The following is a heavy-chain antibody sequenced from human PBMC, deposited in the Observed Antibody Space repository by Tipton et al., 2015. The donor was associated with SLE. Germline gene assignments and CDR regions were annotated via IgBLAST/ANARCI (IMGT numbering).Heavy chain of an antibody. V-gene: IGHV3-21*01. D-gene: IGHD6-6*01. Sequence: GLVKPSETLSLTCAVYGGSFSGYYWSWIRQPPGKGLEWVSSISSSSSYIYYADSVKGRFTISRDNAKNSLYLQMNSLRAEDTAVYYCARASIAARLGAFDIWGQGTMVTVSS. CDR1: GGSFSGYY. J-gene: IGHJ3*02. CDR3: ARASIAARLGAFDI. CDR2: ISSSSSYI.